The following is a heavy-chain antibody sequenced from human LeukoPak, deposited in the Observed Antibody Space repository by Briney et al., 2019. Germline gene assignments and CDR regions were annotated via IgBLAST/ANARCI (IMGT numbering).Heavy chain of an antibody. CDR2: INSDESST. J-gene: IGHJ4*02. CDR3: AALDHGHDY. CDR1: GFTFGSYW. V-gene: IGHV3-74*01. Sequence: PGGSLRLSCAASGFTFGSYWMHWVRQVPGRGLVWVSRINSDESSTAYADSVKGRFTISRDNGKDTLYLQMNSLRAEDTAVYYCAALDHGHDYWGQGTLVTVSS.